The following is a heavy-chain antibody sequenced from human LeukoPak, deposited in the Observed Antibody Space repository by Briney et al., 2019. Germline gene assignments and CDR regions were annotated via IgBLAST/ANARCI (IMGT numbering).Heavy chain of an antibody. V-gene: IGHV3-11*04. Sequence: GGSLRLSCAASGFTFSDHYMSWIRQAPGKGLEWVSYISSSGSTIFYADSVKGRFTISRDNAKNSLYLQMNSLRAEDTAVYYCARGSTVTTYSYWGQGTLVTVSS. CDR2: ISSSGSTI. CDR3: ARGSTVTTYSY. J-gene: IGHJ4*02. CDR1: GFTFSDHY. D-gene: IGHD4-17*01.